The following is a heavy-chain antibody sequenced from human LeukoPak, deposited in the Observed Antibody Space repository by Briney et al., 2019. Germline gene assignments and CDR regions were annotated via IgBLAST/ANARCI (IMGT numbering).Heavy chain of an antibody. CDR3: AYRSSGVDTNVDY. D-gene: IGHD5-18*01. V-gene: IGHV1-69*13. CDR1: GGTFSSYA. Sequence: GASVKVSCKASGGTFSSYAISWVRQAPGQGLEWMGGIIPIFGTANYAQKFQGRVTITADESTSTAYMELSSLRSEDTAVYYCAYRSSGVDTNVDYWGQGTLVTVSS. CDR2: IIPIFGTA. J-gene: IGHJ4*02.